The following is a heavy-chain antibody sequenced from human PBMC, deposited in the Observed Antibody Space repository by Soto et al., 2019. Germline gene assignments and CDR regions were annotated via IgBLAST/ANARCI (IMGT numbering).Heavy chain of an antibody. J-gene: IGHJ5*02. CDR1: GGPFSGYY. Sequence: SETLSLTCAVYGGPFSGYYWSWIRQPPGKGLEWIGEINHSGSTNYNPSLKSRVTISVDTSKNQFSLKLSSVTAADTAVYYCARVGRFLNRFDPWSQGTLVTVSS. V-gene: IGHV4-34*01. D-gene: IGHD3-10*01. CDR2: INHSGST. CDR3: ARVGRFLNRFDP.